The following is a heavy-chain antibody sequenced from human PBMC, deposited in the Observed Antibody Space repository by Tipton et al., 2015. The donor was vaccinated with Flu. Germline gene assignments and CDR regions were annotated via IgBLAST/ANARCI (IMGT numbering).Heavy chain of an antibody. Sequence: TLSLTCTVSGGSISSSSYYWGWIRQPPGKGLEWIGSIYYSGSTYYNPSLRSRVTISVDTSKNQISLNLSSVTAADTAVYYCARGPEQWLVNPHYFDYWGQGTLVTVSS. V-gene: IGHV4-39*07. CDR2: IYYSGST. CDR3: ARGPEQWLVNPHYFDY. J-gene: IGHJ4*02. D-gene: IGHD6-19*01. CDR1: GGSISSSSYY.